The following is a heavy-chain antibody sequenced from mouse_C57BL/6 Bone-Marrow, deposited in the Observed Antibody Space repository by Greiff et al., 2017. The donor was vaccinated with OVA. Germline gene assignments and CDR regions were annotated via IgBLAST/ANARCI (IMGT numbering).Heavy chain of an antibody. V-gene: IGHV3-6*01. Sequence: EVQLQQSGPGLVKPSQSLSLTCSVTGYSITSGYYWNWIRQFPGNKLEWMGYISYDGSNNYNPSLKNRISITRDTSKNQFFLKLNSVTTEDTATYYCASLHYYGSSLYYFDYWGQGTTLTVSS. D-gene: IGHD1-1*01. CDR3: ASLHYYGSSLYYFDY. CDR1: GYSITSGYY. J-gene: IGHJ2*01. CDR2: ISYDGSN.